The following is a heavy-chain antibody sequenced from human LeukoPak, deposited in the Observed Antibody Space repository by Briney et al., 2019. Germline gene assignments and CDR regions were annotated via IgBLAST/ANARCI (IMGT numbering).Heavy chain of an antibody. CDR1: GGSISSYY. J-gene: IGHJ4*02. D-gene: IGHD3-10*01. V-gene: IGHV4-59*08. CDR2: IYYSGST. CDR3: ATFWFGEPVDY. Sequence: SETLSLTCTVSGGSISSYYWSWIRQPPGKGLEWIGYIYYSGSTNYNPSLKSRVTISVDTSKNQLSLKLSSVTAADTAVYYCATFWFGEPVDYWGQGTLVTVSS.